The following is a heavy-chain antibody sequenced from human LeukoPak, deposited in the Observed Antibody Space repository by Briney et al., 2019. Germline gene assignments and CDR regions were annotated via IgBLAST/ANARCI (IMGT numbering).Heavy chain of an antibody. V-gene: IGHV3-21*01. CDR1: GFTFSSYS. CDR2: ISSSSSYI. Sequence: GGSLRLSCAPSGFTFSSYSMNWVRQAPGKGLEWVSSISSSSSYIYYAGSVKGRFTISRDNAKNSLYLQMNSLRAEDTAVYYCARDRNGDYQRDYDAFDIWGQGTMVTVSS. J-gene: IGHJ3*02. D-gene: IGHD4-17*01. CDR3: ARDRNGDYQRDYDAFDI.